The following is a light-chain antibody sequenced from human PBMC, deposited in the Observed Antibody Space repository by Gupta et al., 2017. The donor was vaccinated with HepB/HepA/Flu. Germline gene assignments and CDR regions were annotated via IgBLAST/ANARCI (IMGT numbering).Light chain of an antibody. V-gene: IGKV1-39*01. CDR1: QSISSY. Sequence: IQMTQSPSSLSASVGDRVTITCRARQSISSYLNWYQQKPGKAPKLLIYAASSLQRGVPSRCSGSGAGTDVTLTISSRQPEDFATYYCQQRDSTPPRLTFGGGTKVEIK. J-gene: IGKJ4*01. CDR3: QQRDSTPPRLT. CDR2: AAS.